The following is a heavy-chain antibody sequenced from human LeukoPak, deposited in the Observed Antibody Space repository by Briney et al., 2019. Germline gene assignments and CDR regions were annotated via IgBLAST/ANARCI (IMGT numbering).Heavy chain of an antibody. J-gene: IGHJ4*02. CDR2: INHSGST. CDR3: ARGLSAIVY. D-gene: IGHD2-15*01. CDR1: GVSFSGYY. Sequence: SETLSLTCAVYGVSFSGYYWSWIRQPPGKGLEWIREINHSGSTNYNPSLKSRVTISVDTSKNQFSLKLSSVTAADTAVYYCARGLSAIVYWGQGTLVTVSS. V-gene: IGHV4-34*01.